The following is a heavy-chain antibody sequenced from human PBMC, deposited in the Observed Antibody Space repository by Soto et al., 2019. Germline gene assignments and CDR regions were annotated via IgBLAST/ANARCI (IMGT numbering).Heavy chain of an antibody. Sequence: SETLSLTCTVSGGSISSYYWSWIRQPPGKGLEWIGYIYYSGSTNYNPSLKSRVTISVDTSKNQFSLKLSSVTAADTAVYYCAREEWLGGGYGMDVWGQGTTVTVSS. CDR1: GGSISSYY. D-gene: IGHD5-12*01. CDR3: AREEWLGGGYGMDV. J-gene: IGHJ6*02. V-gene: IGHV4-59*01. CDR2: IYYSGST.